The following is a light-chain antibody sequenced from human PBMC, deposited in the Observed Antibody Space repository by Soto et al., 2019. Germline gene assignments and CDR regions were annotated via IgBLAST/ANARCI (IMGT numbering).Light chain of an antibody. J-gene: IGLJ2*01. Sequence: QSVLTQPASVSGSPGQSITISCTGTSSDIGAYNFVSWYQQHPGNAPKLMSYDVNIRPSGVSNRFAAYKSGNTASLTISGLQAEDEDDYYCTSWTTSTTMIFGGGTKLTVL. CDR3: TSWTTSTTMI. CDR1: SSDIGAYNF. CDR2: DVN. V-gene: IGLV2-14*03.